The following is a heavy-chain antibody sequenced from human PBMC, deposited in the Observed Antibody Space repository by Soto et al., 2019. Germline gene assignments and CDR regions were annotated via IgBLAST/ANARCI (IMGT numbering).Heavy chain of an antibody. D-gene: IGHD1-26*01. CDR3: ERDAAWAGEADRFDY. CDR2: AYHNGLT. CDR1: GDSITSNVW. Sequence: QVHLQESGPGLVKPSGTLSLTCAVSGDSITSNVWWRWIRQSPGKGLEWIGEAYHNGLTNYNPSLKSRVSISTDTSKNKFSLKLTSVTAADTAMYYCERDAAWAGEADRFDYWGQGTLVTVSS. V-gene: IGHV4-4*02. J-gene: IGHJ4*02.